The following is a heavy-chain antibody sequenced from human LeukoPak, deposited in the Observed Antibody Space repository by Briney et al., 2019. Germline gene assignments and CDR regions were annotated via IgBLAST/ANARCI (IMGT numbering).Heavy chain of an antibody. J-gene: IGHJ4*02. V-gene: IGHV1-18*01. CDR2: ISVYNGNT. CDR3: ARAGYCSGGSRYAPHYFDY. D-gene: IGHD2-15*01. CDR1: GYTFTSYG. Sequence: ASVKVSCKASGYTFTSYGISWVRQAPGQGLEWMGWISVYNGNTDYAQKFQGRVTMTADASTSTAYMELRSLRFDDTAVYYCARAGYCSGGSRYAPHYFDYWGQGTLVTVSS.